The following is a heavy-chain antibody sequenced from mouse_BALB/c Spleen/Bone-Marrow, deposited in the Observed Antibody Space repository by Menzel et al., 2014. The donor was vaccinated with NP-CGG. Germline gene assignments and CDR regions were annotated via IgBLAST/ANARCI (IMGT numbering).Heavy chain of an antibody. J-gene: IGHJ3*01. D-gene: IGHD4-1*01. Sequence: EVNVVESGGGLVQPGGTLKLSCATSGFTFSDYYIYWVRQTPEKRLEWVAYISNGGGSSTYYPDTVKGRFTISRDNAKNTLYLQMSRLKSEDTAMYYCASPGTYWGQGTLVTVSA. V-gene: IGHV5-12*02. CDR2: ISNGGGSST. CDR3: ASPGTY. CDR1: GFTFSDYY.